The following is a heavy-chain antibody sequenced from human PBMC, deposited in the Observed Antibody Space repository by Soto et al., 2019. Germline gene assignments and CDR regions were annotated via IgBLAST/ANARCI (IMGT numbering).Heavy chain of an antibody. CDR1: GFTFSSYA. Sequence: HPGGSLRLSCAASGFTFSSYAMSWVRQAPGKGLDWVSAISGSGGSTYYADSVKGRFTISRDNSKNTLYLQMNSLRAEDTAVYYCAIPLKSYYDSSGYSYPFDYWGQGTLVTVSS. V-gene: IGHV3-23*01. CDR3: AIPLKSYYDSSGYSYPFDY. J-gene: IGHJ4*02. CDR2: ISGSGGST. D-gene: IGHD3-22*01.